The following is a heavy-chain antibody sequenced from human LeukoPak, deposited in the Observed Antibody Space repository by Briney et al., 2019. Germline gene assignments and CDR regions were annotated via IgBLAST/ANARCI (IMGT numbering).Heavy chain of an antibody. Sequence: ASVKVSCKASGYTFTTYGITWIRQAPGQGLEWLGWISPYNGATEYAQNLQDRVSMTTDTSTNTAYIEVRSLKSDDTAVYYCARDAGPLGYCSGGSCNWFDPWGQGTLVTVSS. J-gene: IGHJ5*02. CDR1: GYTFTTYG. D-gene: IGHD2-15*01. CDR3: ARDAGPLGYCSGGSCNWFDP. V-gene: IGHV1-18*01. CDR2: ISPYNGAT.